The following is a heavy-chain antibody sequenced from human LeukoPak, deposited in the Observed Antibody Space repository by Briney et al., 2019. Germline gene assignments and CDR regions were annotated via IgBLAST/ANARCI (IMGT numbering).Heavy chain of an antibody. CDR3: VRGDTRDY. Sequence: GGSLRLSCAASGFTFSSYSMNWVRQAPGKGLEWVSSISSSSSYIYYADSVKGRFTISRDNAKNSVYLQMNSLRAEDTALYSCVRGDTRDYWGQGTLVTVSS. V-gene: IGHV3-21*01. J-gene: IGHJ4*02. CDR1: GFTFSSYS. CDR2: ISSSSSYI.